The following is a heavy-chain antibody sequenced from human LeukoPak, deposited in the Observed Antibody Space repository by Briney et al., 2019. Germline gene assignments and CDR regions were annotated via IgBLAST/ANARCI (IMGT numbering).Heavy chain of an antibody. CDR1: GFTFYDYA. V-gene: IGHV3-43*02. D-gene: IGHD2-21*01. CDR2: ISGDGRDA. CDR3: AKDRVLAYQDTADSFDM. J-gene: IGHJ3*02. Sequence: PGGSLRLSCAASGFTFYDYAMHWVRQAPGKGLEWVSLISGDGRDAYYGDFVKGRFTISRDNINNSLYMQMNNLRTEDTALYYCAKDRVLAYQDTADSFDMCGQGTVVTVSS.